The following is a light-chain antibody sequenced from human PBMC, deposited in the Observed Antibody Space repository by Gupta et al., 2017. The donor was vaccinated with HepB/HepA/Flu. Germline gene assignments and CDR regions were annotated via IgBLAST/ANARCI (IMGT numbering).Light chain of an antibody. CDR2: DVT. V-gene: IGLV2-14*03. Sequence: QSALTQPASVSGSPGQSITISCTATSSDVGDYTYVSWYQHHPGKAHKLLIYDVTNRPAGIANRFSGSKSGNTAALTISGLQDEDEADYYCSSVSYTTLIVFGGGTKVTVL. CDR3: SSVSYTTLIV. J-gene: IGLJ3*02. CDR1: SSDVGDYTY.